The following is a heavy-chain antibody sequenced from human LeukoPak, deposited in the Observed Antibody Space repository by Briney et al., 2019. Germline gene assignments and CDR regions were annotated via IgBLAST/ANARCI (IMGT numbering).Heavy chain of an antibody. CDR3: ARDYYSDSSGDAFDI. V-gene: IGHV1-69*13. CDR1: GGTFSSYA. D-gene: IGHD3-22*01. J-gene: IGHJ3*02. Sequence: SVKVSYKASGGTFSSYAISWVRQAPGQGLDWMGGIIPIFGTANYAQKFQGRVTITADESTSTAYMELSSLRSEDTAVYYCARDYYSDSSGDAFDIWGQGTMVTVSS. CDR2: IIPIFGTA.